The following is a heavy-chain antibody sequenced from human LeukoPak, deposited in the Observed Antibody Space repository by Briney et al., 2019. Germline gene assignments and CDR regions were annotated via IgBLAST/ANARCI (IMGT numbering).Heavy chain of an antibody. J-gene: IGHJ4*02. D-gene: IGHD6-19*01. Sequence: GGSLRLSCTSSGFTVSSTYISWVRQAPGKGLEWVSVIYSGGRTDYTDSVKDRFTISRDASKNTVFLQMNSLRVEDTAVYHCASAAGPFDNWGQGALVTVSS. CDR1: GFTVSSTY. V-gene: IGHV3-53*01. CDR3: ASAAGPFDN. CDR2: IYSGGRT.